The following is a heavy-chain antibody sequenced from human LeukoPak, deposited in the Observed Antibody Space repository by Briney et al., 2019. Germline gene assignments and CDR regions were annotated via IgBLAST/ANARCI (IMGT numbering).Heavy chain of an antibody. Sequence: GASVKVSCKASGYTFTSYDINWVRQATGQGLEWMGWMNPNSGNTGYAQKFQGRVTITRNTSISTAYMELSSLRAEDTAMYYCANGPHYNILTGFKVRSHLDYWGQGTLVTVSS. CDR3: ANGPHYNILTGFKVRSHLDY. D-gene: IGHD3-9*01. CDR2: MNPNSGNT. CDR1: GYTFTSYD. J-gene: IGHJ4*02. V-gene: IGHV1-8*03.